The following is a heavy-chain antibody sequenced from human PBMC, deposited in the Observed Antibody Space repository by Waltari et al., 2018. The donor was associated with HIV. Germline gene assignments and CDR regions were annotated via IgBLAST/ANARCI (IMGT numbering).Heavy chain of an antibody. CDR2: IIPKFGTV. Sequence: QVQLVQSGAEMKMSGSSVKVSCKASGGIFSSYTISWVRQAPGQGLEWMGGIIPKFGTVKYAQKFQGRVTMTADESTSTVYLELTSLRSDDTAVYYCARGGCSGGTCYSKSFDLWGQGTLVTVSS. CDR1: GGIFSSYT. CDR3: ARGGCSGGTCYSKSFDL. J-gene: IGHJ3*01. D-gene: IGHD2-15*01. V-gene: IGHV1-69*01.